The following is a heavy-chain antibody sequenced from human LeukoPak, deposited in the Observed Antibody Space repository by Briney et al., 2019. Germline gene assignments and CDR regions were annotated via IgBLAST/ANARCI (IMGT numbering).Heavy chain of an antibody. CDR1: GFTFSSYA. V-gene: IGHV3-23*01. J-gene: IGHJ5*02. D-gene: IGHD6-13*01. CDR3: AKRPRIAAAGTSDWFDP. Sequence: GSLRLSCAASGFTFSSYAMSWVRQAPGKGLEWVSAISGSGGSTYYADSVKGWFTISRDNSKNTLYLQMNSLRAEDTAVYYCAKRPRIAAAGTSDWFDPWGQGTLVTVSS. CDR2: ISGSGGST.